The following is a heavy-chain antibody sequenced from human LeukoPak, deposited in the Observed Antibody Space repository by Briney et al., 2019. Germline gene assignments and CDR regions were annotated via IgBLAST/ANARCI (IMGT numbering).Heavy chain of an antibody. CDR1: GFTFSSYA. Sequence: GGSLRLSCAAAGFTFSSYAMHWVRQAPGKGLEWVAVIWYDGSNKYYADSVKGRFTISRDNSKNKLYLQMNSLRAEDTAVYYCARDGGSGELDYWGQGTLVTVSS. CDR3: ARDGGSGELDY. J-gene: IGHJ4*02. D-gene: IGHD2-15*01. V-gene: IGHV3-33*08. CDR2: IWYDGSNK.